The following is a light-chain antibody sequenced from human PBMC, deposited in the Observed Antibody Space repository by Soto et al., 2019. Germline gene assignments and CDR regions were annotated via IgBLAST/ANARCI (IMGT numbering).Light chain of an antibody. Sequence: EIVLTQSPATLSLSPGERATLSCRASQSVTRYLAWYQQKPGQSPRLLIYDATSRAAGIPARFSGSGSGTDFTLTISSLEPEDFAVYYCQQWNHWGGGPITFGHGTRLEIK. J-gene: IGKJ5*01. CDR2: DAT. CDR1: QSVTRY. CDR3: QQWNHWGGGPIT. V-gene: IGKV3-11*01.